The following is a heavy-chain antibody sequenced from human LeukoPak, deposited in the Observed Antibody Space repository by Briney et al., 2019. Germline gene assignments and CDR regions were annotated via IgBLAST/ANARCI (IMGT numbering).Heavy chain of an antibody. Sequence: SGGSLRLSCAASGFTFSNYWMNWVRQAPGKGLEWVANIKQDGSEKYYVDSVKGRFTISRDNAKNSLYLQMNSLRAKDTAVYYCARDGVETGLCSTSCYTFDYWGQGTLVTVSS. CDR2: IKQDGSEK. CDR1: GFTFSNYW. V-gene: IGHV3-7*01. CDR3: ARDGVETGLCSTSCYTFDY. D-gene: IGHD2-2*02. J-gene: IGHJ4*02.